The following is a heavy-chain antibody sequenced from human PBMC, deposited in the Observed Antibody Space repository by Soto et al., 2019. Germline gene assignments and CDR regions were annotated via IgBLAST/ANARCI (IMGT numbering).Heavy chain of an antibody. CDR2: IYYSGST. V-gene: IGHV4-59*01. CDR1: GGSISSYY. Sequence: PSETLSLTCTVSGGSISSYYWSWIRQPPGKGLEWIGCIYYSGSTNYNPSLKSRVTISVDTSKNQFSLKLSSVTAADTAVYYCASHLMVEYYFDYWGQGTLVTVSS. J-gene: IGHJ4*02. CDR3: ASHLMVEYYFDY. D-gene: IGHD2-21*01.